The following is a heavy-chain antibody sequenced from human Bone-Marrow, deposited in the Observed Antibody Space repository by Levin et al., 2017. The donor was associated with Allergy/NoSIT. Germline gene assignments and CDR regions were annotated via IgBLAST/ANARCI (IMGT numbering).Heavy chain of an antibody. CDR2: VSASGST. V-gene: IGHV4-61*02. CDR3: AKVPAGYNWNERWVDS. D-gene: IGHD1-1*01. J-gene: IGHJ5*01. CDR1: GFSIKNDLYY. Sequence: SETLSLTCTVSGFSIKNDLYYWTWIRQPAGKGPEFIGRVSASGSTNYNPSLKSRATASVDTSKNQFPLRLTSVTAADTAVYYCAKVPAGYNWNERWVDSWGQGALVTVSS.